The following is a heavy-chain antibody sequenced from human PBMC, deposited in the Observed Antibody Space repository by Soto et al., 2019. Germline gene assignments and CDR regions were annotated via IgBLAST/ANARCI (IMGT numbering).Heavy chain of an antibody. CDR3: ARVGAYYDSSGYGY. Sequence: QVQLQESGPGLVKPSQTLSLTCTVSGGSISSGGYYWSWIRQHPGKGLEWIGYIYYSGSTYYNPSLKSRVTKSVDTSKNQVSLKLSSVTASDTAVYYCARVGAYYDSSGYGYWGQGTLVTVSS. V-gene: IGHV4-31*03. J-gene: IGHJ4*02. CDR2: IYYSGST. D-gene: IGHD3-22*01. CDR1: GGSISSGGYY.